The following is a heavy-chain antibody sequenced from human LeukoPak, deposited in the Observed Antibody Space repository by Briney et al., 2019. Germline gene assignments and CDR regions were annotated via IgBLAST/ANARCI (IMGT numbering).Heavy chain of an antibody. V-gene: IGHV1-24*01. Sequence: ASVKVSCKVSGYTLTELSMHWVRQAPGKGLEWMGGFDPEDGETIYAQKFQGRVTMTEDTSTDTAYMELSSLRSEDTAVYYCATLRFLEWLNYYYYCMDVWGKGTTVTVSS. D-gene: IGHD3-3*01. CDR3: ATLRFLEWLNYYYYCMDV. J-gene: IGHJ6*03. CDR2: FDPEDGET. CDR1: GYTLTELS.